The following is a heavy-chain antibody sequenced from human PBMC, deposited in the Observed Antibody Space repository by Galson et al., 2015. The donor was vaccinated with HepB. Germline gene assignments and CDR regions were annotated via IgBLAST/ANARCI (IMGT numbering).Heavy chain of an antibody. CDR2: ISYDGTKK. D-gene: IGHD3-22*01. V-gene: IGHV3-30*03. Sequence: SLRLSCASSGFSFSNYGIHWVRQAPGKGLKWVALISYDGTKKYYADSVKGRFTISRDNSRNTLYLQLNNLRADDTAVYYCATRRITMILHDYWGRGTLVTVSS. CDR1: GFSFSNYG. CDR3: ATRRITMILHDY. J-gene: IGHJ4*02.